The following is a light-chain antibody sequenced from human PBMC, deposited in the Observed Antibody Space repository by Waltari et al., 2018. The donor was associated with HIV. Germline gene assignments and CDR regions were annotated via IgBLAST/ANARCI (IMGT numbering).Light chain of an antibody. CDR1: TSDVGGSQF. V-gene: IGLV2-14*01. CDR3: SSYTSRNTRV. Sequence: QSALTQPASVSGSPGQSITISCTAPTSDVGGSQFVSWYQQHPDKAPKPVVYKVSNRPSGISIRFSGSKSGNTASLTISGLQAEDEADYYCSSYTSRNTRVFGTGTKVTVL. J-gene: IGLJ1*01. CDR2: KVS.